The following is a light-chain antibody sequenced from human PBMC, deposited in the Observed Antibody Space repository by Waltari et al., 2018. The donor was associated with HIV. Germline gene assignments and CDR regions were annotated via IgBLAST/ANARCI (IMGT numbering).Light chain of an antibody. J-gene: IGLJ2*01. Sequence: QSALTQPRSVSGSLGQPVTISCTVISSDVGGYNYVSWYQQHPGKAPKLLIFDVTKRPSGVPDRFSGSKSGDTASLTISGLQSEDEADYCCCSYAGSYDFDVVFGGGTNLTVL. CDR2: DVT. CDR3: CSYAGSYDFDVV. V-gene: IGLV2-11*01. CDR1: SSDVGGYNY.